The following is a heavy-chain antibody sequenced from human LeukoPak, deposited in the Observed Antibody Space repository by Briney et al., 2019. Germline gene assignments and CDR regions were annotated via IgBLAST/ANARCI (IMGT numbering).Heavy chain of an antibody. CDR1: GYTFNGYY. V-gene: IGHV1-2*02. Sequence: PWASVKVSCKASGYTFNGYYLHWVRQAPGQGLEWMAWINPKSGVTKYGQKLQGRVTMATDTSTSTGYVELRSLRSDDTAVYYCARGISSGYYPMTDYWGQGTLVTVSS. CDR2: INPKSGVT. J-gene: IGHJ4*02. D-gene: IGHD3-22*01. CDR3: ARGISSGYYPMTDY.